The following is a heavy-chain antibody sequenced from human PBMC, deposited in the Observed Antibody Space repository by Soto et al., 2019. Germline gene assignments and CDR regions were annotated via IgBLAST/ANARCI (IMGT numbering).Heavy chain of an antibody. J-gene: IGHJ3*02. CDR1: GYTFTSYG. D-gene: IGHD3-3*01. CDR3: ARDYRGGTYYDFWSGRRDAFDI. V-gene: IGHV1-18*04. Sequence: ASVKLSCKASGYTFTSYGISWVRQAPGQGLEWMGLISAYNVNTNYAQNLQGRVTMTTDTSTSTAYMELGSLRSDDTAVYYCARDYRGGTYYDFWSGRRDAFDIWGQGTMVTVSS. CDR2: ISAYNVNT.